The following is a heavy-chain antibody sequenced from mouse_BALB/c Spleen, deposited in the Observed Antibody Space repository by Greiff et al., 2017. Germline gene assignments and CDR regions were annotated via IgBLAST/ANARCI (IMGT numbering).Heavy chain of an antibody. CDR2: FYPGSGSI. Sequence: QVQLKESGAELVKPGASVKLSCKASGYTFTEYIIHWVKQRSGQGLEWIGWFYPGSGSIKYNEKFKDKATLTADKSSSTVYMELSRLTSEDSAVYFCARHEDGGNHFAYWGQGTLVTVSA. CDR3: ARHEDGGNHFAY. CDR1: GYTFTEYI. J-gene: IGHJ3*01. V-gene: IGHV1-62-2*01. D-gene: IGHD2-1*01.